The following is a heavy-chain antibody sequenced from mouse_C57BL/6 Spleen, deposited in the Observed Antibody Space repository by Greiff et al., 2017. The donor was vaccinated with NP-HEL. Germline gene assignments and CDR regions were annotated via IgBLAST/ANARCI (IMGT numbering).Heavy chain of an antibody. Sequence: SGPELVKPGASVKMSCKASGYTFTDYNMHWVKQSHGKSLEWIGYINPNNGGTSYNQKFKGKATLTVNKSSSTAYMELRSLTSEDSAVYYCARNLLGYDYGFDYWGQGTTLTVSS. V-gene: IGHV1-22*01. D-gene: IGHD2-4*01. CDR2: INPNNGGT. CDR3: ARNLLGYDYGFDY. J-gene: IGHJ2*01. CDR1: GYTFTDYN.